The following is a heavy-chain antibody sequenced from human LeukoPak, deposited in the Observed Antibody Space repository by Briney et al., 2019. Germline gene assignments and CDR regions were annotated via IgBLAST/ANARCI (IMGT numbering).Heavy chain of an antibody. D-gene: IGHD5-18*01. CDR1: GGTFSSYA. CDR2: IIPIFGTA. Sequence: SVKVSCKASGGTFSSYAISWVRRAPGQGLEWMGGIIPIFGTANYAQKFQGRVTITTDESTSTAYMELSSLRSEDTAVYYCATNLGGGYSYGHGAYWGQGTLVTVSS. CDR3: ATNLGGGYSYGHGAY. J-gene: IGHJ4*02. V-gene: IGHV1-69*05.